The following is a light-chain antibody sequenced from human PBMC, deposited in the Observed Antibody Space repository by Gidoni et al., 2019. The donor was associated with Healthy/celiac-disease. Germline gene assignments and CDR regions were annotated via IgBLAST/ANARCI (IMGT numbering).Light chain of an antibody. CDR3: QVWDSSRVV. J-gene: IGLJ2*01. CDR2: AAS. CDR1: NIGSKS. V-gene: IGLV3-21*03. Sequence: SYVLTKPPSVSGAPGRTARITCGGNNIGSKSVPWYQQKPGQAPVLVVYAASDRPPGIPERFSGSNSGNTATLTISRVEAGDEADYYCQVWDSSRVVFGGGTKLTVL.